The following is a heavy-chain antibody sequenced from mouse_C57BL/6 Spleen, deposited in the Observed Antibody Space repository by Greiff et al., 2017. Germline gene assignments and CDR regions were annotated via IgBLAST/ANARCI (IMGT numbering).Heavy chain of an antibody. CDR1: GYTFTSYW. V-gene: IGHV1-69*01. Sequence: QVQLQQSGAELVMPGASVKLSCKASGYTFTSYWMHWVKQRPGQGLEWIGEIDPSDSYTNYNQKFKGKSTLTVDKSSSTAYMQLSSLTSEDSAVYYCARRYEGYYFDYWGQGTTLTVSS. D-gene: IGHD1-1*01. CDR2: IDPSDSYT. J-gene: IGHJ2*01. CDR3: ARRYEGYYFDY.